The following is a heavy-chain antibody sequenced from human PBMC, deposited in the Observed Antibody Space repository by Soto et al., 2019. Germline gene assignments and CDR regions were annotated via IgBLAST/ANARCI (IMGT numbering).Heavy chain of an antibody. Sequence: EVQLVESVGALVKPGGALSRSCVASVFSFSNAWMIWVRQAPGKGLEWVGRIKWRSHDGAIDYAAPVKGRFTISRDDSKNTLYLQLNSLTTEDPAVYYCTRGVPLRNYFDYWCHGNLVSVSS. CDR3: TRGVPLRNYFDY. D-gene: IGHD2-8*02. CDR2: IKWRSHDGAI. CDR1: VFSFSNAW. J-gene: IGHJ4*01. V-gene: IGHV3-15*07.